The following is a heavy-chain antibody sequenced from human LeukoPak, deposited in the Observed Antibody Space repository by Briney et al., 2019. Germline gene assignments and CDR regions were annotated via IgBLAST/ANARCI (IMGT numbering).Heavy chain of an antibody. CDR3: ARDKSTGSFDY. CDR2: IYSGGTT. V-gene: IGHV3-66*01. D-gene: IGHD1-26*01. Sequence: GGSLRLSCAASGLIVSGDYMSWVRQAPGKGLEWVSIIYSGGTTYYADSVKGRFTISRDNSKNTWYLQMNSLRAEDTAVYYCARDKSTGSFDYWGQGTLLTVSS. CDR1: GLIVSGDY. J-gene: IGHJ4*02.